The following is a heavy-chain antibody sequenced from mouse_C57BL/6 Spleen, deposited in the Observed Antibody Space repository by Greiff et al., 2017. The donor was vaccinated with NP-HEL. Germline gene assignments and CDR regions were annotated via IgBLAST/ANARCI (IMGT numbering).Heavy chain of an antibody. J-gene: IGHJ4*01. CDR2: IDPANGNT. CDR1: GFNIKNTY. D-gene: IGHD2-4*01. V-gene: IGHV14-3*01. Sequence: VQLKQSVAELVRPGASVKLSCTASGFNIKNTYMHWVKQRPEQGLEWIGRIDPANGNTKYAPKFQGKAAITADTSSNTAYLQLSSLTSEDTAIYYCARLSRYDYDFYYAMDYWGQGTSVTVSS. CDR3: ARLSRYDYDFYYAMDY.